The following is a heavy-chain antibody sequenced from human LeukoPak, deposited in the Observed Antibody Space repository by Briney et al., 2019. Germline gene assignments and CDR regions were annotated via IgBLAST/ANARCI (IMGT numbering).Heavy chain of an antibody. CDR3: ESQYYDPGAFDI. J-gene: IGHJ3*02. CDR1: GGSISSYY. Sequence: SETLSLTCTVSGGSISSYYWSWIRQPAGKGLEWIGRFYTSGSTNYNPSLKSRVTMSVDTSKNQFSLKLSSVTAADTAVYYCESQYYDPGAFDIWGQGTMVTVSS. D-gene: IGHD3-22*01. V-gene: IGHV4-4*07. CDR2: FYTSGST.